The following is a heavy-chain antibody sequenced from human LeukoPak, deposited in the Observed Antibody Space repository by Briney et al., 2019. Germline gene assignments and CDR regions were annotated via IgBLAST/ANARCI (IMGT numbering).Heavy chain of an antibody. J-gene: IGHJ6*02. V-gene: IGHV3-23*01. Sequence: GGSLRLSCAASGFIFSSYSMSWVHQAPGKGLEWVSVITGSGGNTYYADSVKGRFTISKDNSKNTVYLQMSSLRVDDTAVYYCAKAAGSSWPSYYYGMDVWGQGTTVTVSS. D-gene: IGHD6-13*01. CDR2: ITGSGGNT. CDR1: GFIFSSYS. CDR3: AKAAGSSWPSYYYGMDV.